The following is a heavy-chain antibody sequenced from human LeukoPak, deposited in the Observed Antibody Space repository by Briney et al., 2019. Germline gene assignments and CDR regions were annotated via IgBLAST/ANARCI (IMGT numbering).Heavy chain of an antibody. CDR2: IYTSGST. CDR1: GGSTSSYY. J-gene: IGHJ3*02. D-gene: IGHD6-13*01. Sequence: SETLSLTCTVSGGSTSSYYWSWIRQRAGKGLEWIGRIYTSGSTNYNPSLKSRVTMSVDTSKNQFSLKLSSVTAADTAVYYCARASWQQLVLEGNAFDIWGQGTMVTVSS. V-gene: IGHV4-4*07. CDR3: ARASWQQLVLEGNAFDI.